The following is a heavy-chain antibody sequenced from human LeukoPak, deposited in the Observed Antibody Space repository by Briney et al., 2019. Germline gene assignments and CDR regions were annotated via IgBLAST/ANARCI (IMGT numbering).Heavy chain of an antibody. Sequence: SETLSLTCTVSGGSISSYYWSWIRQPPGKGLEWIGYIYYSGSTNYNPSLKSRVTISVDTSKNQFSLKLSSVTAADTAVYYCAREYYGDFGSDAFDIWGQGTMVTVSS. V-gene: IGHV4-59*12. D-gene: IGHD4-17*01. CDR1: GGSISSYY. CDR2: IYYSGST. CDR3: AREYYGDFGSDAFDI. J-gene: IGHJ3*02.